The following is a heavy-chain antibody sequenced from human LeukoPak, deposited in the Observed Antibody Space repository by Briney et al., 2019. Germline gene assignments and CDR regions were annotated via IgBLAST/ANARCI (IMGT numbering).Heavy chain of an antibody. CDR3: AKNADYGDYRNWFDP. V-gene: IGHV3-23*01. J-gene: IGHJ5*02. CDR1: GFTFSSYA. CDR2: ISGSGNST. D-gene: IGHD4-17*01. Sequence: PGGSLRLSCAASGFTFSSYAMSWVRQAPGKGLEWVSGISGSGNSTYYADSVKGRFTISRDNSKNTLYLQMNSLRAEDTAVYYCAKNADYGDYRNWFDPWGQGTLVTVSS.